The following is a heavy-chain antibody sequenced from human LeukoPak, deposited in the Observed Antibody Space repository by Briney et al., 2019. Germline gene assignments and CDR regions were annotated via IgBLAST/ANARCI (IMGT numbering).Heavy chain of an antibody. CDR2: IYYSGST. CDR1: GGSISSYY. J-gene: IGHJ4*02. CDR3: ARRPSDYYFDF. D-gene: IGHD2-21*02. Sequence: SETLSLTCTVSGGSISSYYWSWIRQPPGKGLEWIGYIYYSGSTYYNPSLKSRVTLSVDTSKNEFSLKLSSVTAADTAVYFCARRPSDYYFDFWGQGTLVTVSS. V-gene: IGHV4-59*08.